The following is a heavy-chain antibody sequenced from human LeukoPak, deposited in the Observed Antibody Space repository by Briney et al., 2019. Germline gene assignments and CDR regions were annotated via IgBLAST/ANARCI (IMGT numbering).Heavy chain of an antibody. J-gene: IGHJ6*02. Sequence: PSETLSLTCAVSGASISNSNWWSWVRQSPGKGLEWIGEVYHNGTPNYNPSLKSRVTISADTFKNHFSLKLTSVTAADTAVYYCATAPILRGEAGEQYKYGMDVWGQGTTVIVSS. CDR3: ATAPILRGEAGEQYKYGMDV. V-gene: IGHV4-4*02. D-gene: IGHD2-2*02. CDR2: VYHNGTP. CDR1: GASISNSNW.